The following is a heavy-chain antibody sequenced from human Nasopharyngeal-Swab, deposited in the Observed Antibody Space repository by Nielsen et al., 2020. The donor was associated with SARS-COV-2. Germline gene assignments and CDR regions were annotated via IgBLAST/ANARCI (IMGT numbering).Heavy chain of an antibody. Sequence: GESLKISCAASGFNFSRYGLTWVRQASGEGLEWVARIRSKGNNYATAYSASVKGRFIIFRDDPTNTAYLQMNSLKTEDTAMYYCTRCGGGCYSGRDYWGQGTLVTVSS. CDR2: IRSKGNNYAT. V-gene: IGHV3-73*01. CDR3: TRCGGGCYSGRDY. CDR1: GFNFSRYG. D-gene: IGHD2-15*01. J-gene: IGHJ4*02.